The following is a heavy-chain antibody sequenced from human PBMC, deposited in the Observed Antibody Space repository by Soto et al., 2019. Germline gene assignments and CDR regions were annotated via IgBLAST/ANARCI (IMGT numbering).Heavy chain of an antibody. CDR3: ARDPDIVVVPASPFYYYYGMDV. Sequence: ASVKVSCKASGYTFTSYGISWVRQAPGQGLEWMGWISAYNGNTNYAQKLQGRVTMTTDTSTSTAYMELRSLRSDDTAVYYCARDPDIVVVPASPFYYYYGMDVWGQGATVTVSS. CDR1: GYTFTSYG. D-gene: IGHD2-2*01. V-gene: IGHV1-18*01. CDR2: ISAYNGNT. J-gene: IGHJ6*02.